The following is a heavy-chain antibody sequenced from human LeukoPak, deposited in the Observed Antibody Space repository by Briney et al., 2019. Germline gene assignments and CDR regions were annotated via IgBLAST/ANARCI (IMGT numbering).Heavy chain of an antibody. CDR3: APYYDILTGYGLTFDP. Sequence: ASVKVSCKASGYTFTGYYMHWVRQAPGQGLEWMGWINPNGGGTNYAQKFQGRVTMTRDTSISTAYMELSRLRSDDTAVYYCAPYYDILTGYGLTFDPWGQGTLVTVSS. CDR1: GYTFTGYY. CDR2: INPNGGGT. J-gene: IGHJ5*02. V-gene: IGHV1-2*02. D-gene: IGHD3-9*01.